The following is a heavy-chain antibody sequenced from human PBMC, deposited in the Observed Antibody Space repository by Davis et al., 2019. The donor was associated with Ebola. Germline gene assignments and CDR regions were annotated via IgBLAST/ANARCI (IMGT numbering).Heavy chain of an antibody. V-gene: IGHV4-59*01. CDR2: IYYSGST. CDR1: GGSISSYY. CDR3: ARSIVVVPAAIRRNYYYYGMDV. D-gene: IGHD2-2*02. J-gene: IGHJ6*02. Sequence: MPSETLSLTCTVSGGSISSYYWSWIRQPPGKGLEWIGYIYYSGSTNYNPSLKSRVTISVDTSKNQFSLKLSSVTAADTAVYYCARSIVVVPAAIRRNYYYYGMDVWGQGTTVTVSS.